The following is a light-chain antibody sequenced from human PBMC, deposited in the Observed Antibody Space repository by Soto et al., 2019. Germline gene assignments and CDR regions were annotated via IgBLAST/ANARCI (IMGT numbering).Light chain of an antibody. CDR3: QQYYSTPPT. V-gene: IGKV4-1*01. CDR1: QSILYSSNNKNY. Sequence: DIVMTQSPDSLAVSLGERATINCKSSQSILYSSNNKNYLAWYQQSTGQPPKLLIYWASTRESGVPDRFSGSGSGADFTLTISSLQAEDVAVYYCQQYYSTPPTFGQGTKLEIK. CDR2: WAS. J-gene: IGKJ2*01.